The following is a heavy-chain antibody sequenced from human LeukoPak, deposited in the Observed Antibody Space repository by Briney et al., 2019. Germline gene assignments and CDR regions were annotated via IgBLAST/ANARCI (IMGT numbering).Heavy chain of an antibody. Sequence: GGSLRLSCAASGFTFSSYSMNWVRQAPGKGLEWVSSISSSSSYIYYAVSVKGRFTISRDNVKNSLYLQMNSLRAEDTAVYYCAREPHSSSPDYMDVWGKGTTVTVSS. CDR3: AREPHSSSPDYMDV. D-gene: IGHD6-13*01. J-gene: IGHJ6*03. V-gene: IGHV3-21*01. CDR2: ISSSSSYI. CDR1: GFTFSSYS.